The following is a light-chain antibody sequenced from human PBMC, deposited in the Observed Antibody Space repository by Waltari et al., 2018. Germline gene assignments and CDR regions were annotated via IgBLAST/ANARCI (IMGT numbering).Light chain of an antibody. J-gene: IGKJ4*01. CDR3: QQRRNWPPLS. CDR1: QDVSRY. CDR2: DTS. Sequence: EVVLTQSPATLSLSPGERANLSCRASQDVSRYLAWYQQKPGQAPRLLIYDTSNRATGIPARFSGSGSGTDFTLTISSLEPEDSAVYYCQQRRNWPPLSFGGGTKVEIK. V-gene: IGKV3-11*01.